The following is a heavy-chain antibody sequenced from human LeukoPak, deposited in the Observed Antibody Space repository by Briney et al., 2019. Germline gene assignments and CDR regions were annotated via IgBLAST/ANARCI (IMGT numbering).Heavy chain of an antibody. CDR1: GFTVSSNY. J-gene: IGHJ3*02. V-gene: IGHV3-53*01. D-gene: IGHD3-22*01. Sequence: GGSLRLSCAASGFTVSSNYMSWVRQAPGKGLEWVSVIYSGGSTYYADSMKGRFTISRDNSKNTLYLQMNSLRAEDTAVYYCASFDYYDSSHAFDIWGQGTMVTVSS. CDR2: IYSGGST. CDR3: ASFDYYDSSHAFDI.